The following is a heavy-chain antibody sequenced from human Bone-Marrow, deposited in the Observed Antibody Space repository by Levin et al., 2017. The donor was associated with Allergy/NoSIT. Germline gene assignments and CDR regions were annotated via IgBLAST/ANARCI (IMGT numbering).Heavy chain of an antibody. CDR2: IIPIIGPA. CDR3: ARAMNGVYGLSWVFDY. CDR1: GDGFSEYA. J-gene: IGHJ4*01. V-gene: IGHV1-69*06. Sequence: PGGSLRLSCRASGDGFSEYAIGWVRQAPGQGLEWMGGIIPIIGPANIAQQFQGRVTITADKSTSTVYMELRGLTSEDTAVYYCARAMNGVYGLSWVFDYWGQGTLVTVSS. D-gene: IGHD5-24*01.